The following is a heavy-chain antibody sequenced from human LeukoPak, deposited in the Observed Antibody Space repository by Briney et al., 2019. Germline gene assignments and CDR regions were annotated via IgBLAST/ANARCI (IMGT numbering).Heavy chain of an antibody. V-gene: IGHV1-69*01. CDR3: ASATVGATTYFDY. CDR1: GGTFSSYA. J-gene: IGHJ4*02. D-gene: IGHD1-26*01. Sequence: SVKVSCKASGGTFSSYAISWVRQAPGQGLEWMGGIIPIFGTANYAQKSQGRVTITADESTSTAYMELSSLRSEDTAVYYCASATVGATTYFDYWGQGTLVTVSS. CDR2: IIPIFGTA.